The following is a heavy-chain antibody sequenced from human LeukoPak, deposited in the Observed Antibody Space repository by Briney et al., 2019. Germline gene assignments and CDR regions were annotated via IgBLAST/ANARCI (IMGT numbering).Heavy chain of an antibody. CDR1: GYTFTDYY. J-gene: IGHJ3*02. CDR2: INLNSGDT. Sequence: ASVKVSCKASGYTFTDYYIHWVRQAPGQGLEWMGWINLNSGDTNHAQQFQGRVTMTGDTSFSTAYMQWSSLKASDTAMFFCARRGFGGVVLDAFDIWGQGTVVTVSS. CDR3: ARRGFGGVVLDAFDI. V-gene: IGHV1-2*02. D-gene: IGHD3-16*01.